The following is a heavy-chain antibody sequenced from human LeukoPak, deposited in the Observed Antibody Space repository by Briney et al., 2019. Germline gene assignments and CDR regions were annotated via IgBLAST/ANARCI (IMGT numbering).Heavy chain of an antibody. V-gene: IGHV1-2*04. CDR1: GYTFTGYY. J-gene: IGHJ4*02. CDR3: ARGRDSSGWSIWDY. CDR2: INPNSGGT. Sequence: ASVKVSCKASGYTFTGYYMHWVRQAPGQGLEWMGWINPNSGGTNYAQKFQGWVTVTRDTSISTAYMELSRLRSDDTAVYYCARGRDSSGWSIWDYWGQGTLVTVSS. D-gene: IGHD6-19*01.